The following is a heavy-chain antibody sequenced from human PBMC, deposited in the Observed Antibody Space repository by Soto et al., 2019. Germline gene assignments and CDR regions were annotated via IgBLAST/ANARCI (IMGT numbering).Heavy chain of an antibody. D-gene: IGHD1-7*01. CDR2: IGPSDSYT. CDR3: ARLNWNSRIRGYYYYYGMDV. V-gene: IGHV5-10-1*01. CDR1: GYSFTSYW. Sequence: GESLKISCKGSGYSFTSYWISWVRQMPGKGLEWMGRIGPSDSYTNYSPSFQGHVTISADKSISTAYLQWSSLKASDTAMYYCARLNWNSRIRGYYYYYGMDVWGQGTTVTVSS. J-gene: IGHJ6*02.